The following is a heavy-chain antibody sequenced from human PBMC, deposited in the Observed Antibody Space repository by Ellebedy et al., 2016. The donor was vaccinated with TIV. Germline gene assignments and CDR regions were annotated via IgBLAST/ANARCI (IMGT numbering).Heavy chain of an antibody. D-gene: IGHD3-22*01. V-gene: IGHV1-24*01. CDR2: FDPEDGET. J-gene: IGHJ3*02. CDR3: ATARERYYDSSGSYAFDI. Sequence: ASVKVSXXVSGYTLTDLSMHWVRQAPGKGLEWMGGFDPEDGETIYAQKFQGRVTMTEDTSTDTAYMELSSLRSEDTAVYYCATARERYYDSSGSYAFDIWGQGTMVTVSS. CDR1: GYTLTDLS.